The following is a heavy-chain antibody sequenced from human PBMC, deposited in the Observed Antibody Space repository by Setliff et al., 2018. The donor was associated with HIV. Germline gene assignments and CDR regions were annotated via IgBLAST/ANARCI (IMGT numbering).Heavy chain of an antibody. CDR3: VRTNYYYYYMDV. CDR2: IYTSGST. J-gene: IGHJ6*03. V-gene: IGHV4-4*08. CDR1: GGSISNYY. Sequence: PSETLSLTCTVSGGSISNYYWTWIRQPPGKGLEWIGHIYTSGSTNYNPSLKSRVTISVDTSKNQFSLKLSPVTAADTAVYYCVRTNYYYYYMDVWGKGTTVTVSS.